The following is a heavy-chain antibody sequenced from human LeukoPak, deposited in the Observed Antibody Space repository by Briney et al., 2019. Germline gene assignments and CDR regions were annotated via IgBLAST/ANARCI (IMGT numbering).Heavy chain of an antibody. D-gene: IGHD2-8*01. Sequence: GGSLRLSCAASGFTFNSYAIHWVRQAPGKGLEGVAFISYDGNNKYYADSVKGRFTISRDNSKNTLSLQMDSLRDEDTAVYYCASPKRGDVMLRDHWGQRTLVSVSS. V-gene: IGHV3-30-3*01. CDR3: ASPKRGDVMLRDH. CDR2: ISYDGNNK. CDR1: GFTFNSYA. J-gene: IGHJ5*02.